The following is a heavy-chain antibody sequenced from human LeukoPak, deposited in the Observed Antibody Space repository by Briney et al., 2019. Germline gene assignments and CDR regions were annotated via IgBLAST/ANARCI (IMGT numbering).Heavy chain of an antibody. CDR3: ARGYYYDSSGYYSPCFY. CDR2: INPSGGST. J-gene: IGHJ4*02. V-gene: IGHV1-46*01. CDR1: GYTFTSYY. Sequence: ASVTVSCTASGYTFTSYYMHWVRQAPGQGLEWMGIINPSGGSTSYAQKFQGRVTMTRDTSISTAYMELSRLRSDDTAVYYCARGYYYDSSGYYSPCFYWGQGTLVTVSS. D-gene: IGHD3-22*01.